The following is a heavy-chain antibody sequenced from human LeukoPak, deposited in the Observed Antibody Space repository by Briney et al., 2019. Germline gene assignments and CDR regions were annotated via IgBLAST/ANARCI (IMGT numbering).Heavy chain of an antibody. CDR2: ISRTGSYI. CDR1: GCTFSSYS. Sequence: PGGSLRLSCAASGCTFSSYSMNWVRQAPGKGLEWVSSISRTGSYIYYADLVKGRFTISRDNAKNSLYLQMNSMRADDTAVYYCARVKEASAFDVWGQGTMVTVSS. J-gene: IGHJ3*01. CDR3: ARVKEASAFDV. V-gene: IGHV3-21*01. D-gene: IGHD5-12*01.